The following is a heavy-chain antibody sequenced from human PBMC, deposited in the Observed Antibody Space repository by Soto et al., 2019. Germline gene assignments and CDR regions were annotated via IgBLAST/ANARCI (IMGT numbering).Heavy chain of an antibody. Sequence: SETLSLTCTVSGGSISSYYWSWIRQPPGKGLEWIGYIYYSGSTNYNPSLKSRVTISVDTSKNQFSLKLSSVTAADTAVYYCARGVNDYGDYVTDYWGQGTLVTVSS. V-gene: IGHV4-59*01. D-gene: IGHD4-17*01. CDR3: ARGVNDYGDYVTDY. CDR1: GGSISSYY. J-gene: IGHJ4*02. CDR2: IYYSGST.